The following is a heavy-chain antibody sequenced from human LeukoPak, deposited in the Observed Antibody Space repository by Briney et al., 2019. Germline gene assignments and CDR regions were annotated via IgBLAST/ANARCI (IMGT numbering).Heavy chain of an antibody. V-gene: IGHV4-34*01. Sequence: PSETLSLTCAVYGGSFSGYYWSWIRQPPGKGLEWIGEINHSGSTNYNPSLKSRVTISVDTSKNQFSLKLSSVTAADTAVYYCARDGYYYGSGSPTNYYYYYMDVWGKGTTVTISS. J-gene: IGHJ6*03. CDR3: ARDGYYYGSGSPTNYYYYYMDV. CDR1: GGSFSGYY. D-gene: IGHD3-10*01. CDR2: INHSGST.